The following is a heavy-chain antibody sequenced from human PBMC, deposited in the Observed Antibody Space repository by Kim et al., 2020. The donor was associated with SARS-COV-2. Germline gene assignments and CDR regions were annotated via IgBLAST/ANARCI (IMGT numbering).Heavy chain of an antibody. V-gene: IGHV4-39*01. CDR1: GGSISSGSHH. CDR2: IYYNGHP. Sequence: SETLSLTCTVSGGSISSGSHHWAWIRQPPGKGLEWIGNIYYNGHPYYSPSLRSRVTISIDTPKNQFSLRLISVTAADTAAYYGAQHDGSGLDFWSQGTLVTVSS. D-gene: IGHD6-19*01. J-gene: IGHJ4*02. CDR3: AQHDGSGLDF.